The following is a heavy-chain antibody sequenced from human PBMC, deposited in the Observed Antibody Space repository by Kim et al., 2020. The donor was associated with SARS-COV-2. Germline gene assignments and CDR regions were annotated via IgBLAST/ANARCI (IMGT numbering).Heavy chain of an antibody. CDR3: ARDEQGHSSGWYNPFDY. CDR2: INAGNGNT. Sequence: ASVKVSCKASGYTFTSYAMHWVRQAPGQRLEWMGWINAGNGNTKYSQKFQGRVTITRDTSASTAYMELSSLRSEDTAVYYCARDEQGHSSGWYNPFDYWGQGTLVTVSS. CDR1: GYTFTSYA. V-gene: IGHV1-3*01. J-gene: IGHJ4*02. D-gene: IGHD6-19*01.